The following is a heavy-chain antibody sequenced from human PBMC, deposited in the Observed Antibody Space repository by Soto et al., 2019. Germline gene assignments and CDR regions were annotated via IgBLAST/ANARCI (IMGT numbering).Heavy chain of an antibody. J-gene: IGHJ4*02. CDR1: GDSISSYY. D-gene: IGHD4-17*01. V-gene: IGHV4-59*08. CDR3: ASPDTLHGAYDY. CDR2: IHYSGST. Sequence: QVQLQESGPGLVKPSETLSLTCTVSGDSISSYYWSWIRQPPGKGLEWMGSIHYSGSTNYNPSLKSPVXTXVXXSKTQFSLRLSSVTAADTAVYYCASPDTLHGAYDYWGQGTLVTVSS.